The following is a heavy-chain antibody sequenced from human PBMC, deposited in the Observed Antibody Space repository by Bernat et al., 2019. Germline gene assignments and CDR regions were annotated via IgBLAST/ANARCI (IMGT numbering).Heavy chain of an antibody. D-gene: IGHD4-17*01. CDR3: ATTTTVTSAEYFQH. J-gene: IGHJ1*01. Sequence: EVQLVESGGGVVQPGGSLRLSCAASGFTFDDYAMHWVRQAPGKGLAWVSLISGDGGSTYYADSGKGRFTISRDNSKNSLYLQMNSLRTEDTALYYCATTTTVTSAEYFQHWGKGTLVTVSS. CDR1: GFTFDDYA. CDR2: ISGDGGST. V-gene: IGHV3-43*02.